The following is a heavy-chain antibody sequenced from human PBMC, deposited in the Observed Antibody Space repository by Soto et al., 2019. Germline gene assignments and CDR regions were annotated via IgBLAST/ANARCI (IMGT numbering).Heavy chain of an antibody. J-gene: IGHJ4*02. V-gene: IGHV4-59*01. Sequence: SETLSLTCTVSGGSIISGYWSWIRQPPGKGLEWIGYISHSGNTNYNPSVKSRVTLSVDTPKNQFSLRLSSVTTADTAVYYCAGIRGYAGRPSADWGQGTLVTVS. D-gene: IGHD5-12*01. CDR1: GGSIISGY. CDR3: AGIRGYAGRPSAD. CDR2: ISHSGNT.